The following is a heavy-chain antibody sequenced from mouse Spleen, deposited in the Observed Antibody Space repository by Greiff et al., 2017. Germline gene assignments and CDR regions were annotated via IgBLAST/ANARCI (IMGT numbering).Heavy chain of an antibody. CDR1: GYTFTDYY. J-gene: IGHJ1*01. CDR3: ARIMRYWYFDV. CDR2: INPNNGGT. V-gene: IGHV1-26*01. Sequence: VQLQQSGPELVKPGASVKISCKASGYTFTDYYMNWVKQSHGKSLEWIGDINPNNGGTSYNQKFKGKATLTVDKSSSTAYMELRSLTSEDSAVYYCARIMRYWYFDVWGAGTTVTVSS. D-gene: IGHD1-1*01.